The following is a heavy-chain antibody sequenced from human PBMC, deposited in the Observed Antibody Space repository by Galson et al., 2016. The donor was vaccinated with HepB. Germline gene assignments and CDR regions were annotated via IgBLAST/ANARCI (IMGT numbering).Heavy chain of an antibody. J-gene: IGHJ3*02. CDR3: ARDWTAAVVRYSFDI. CDR1: GFIFSSYS. Sequence: SLRLSCAASGFIFSSYSMNWVRQAPGKGLEWVSYISGSSHSIYYADSVEGRFTISRDNAKNSLYLQMNSLRDEDTAVYYCARDWTAAVVRYSFDIWGQGTMVTVSS. CDR2: ISGSSHSI. D-gene: IGHD6-13*01. V-gene: IGHV3-48*02.